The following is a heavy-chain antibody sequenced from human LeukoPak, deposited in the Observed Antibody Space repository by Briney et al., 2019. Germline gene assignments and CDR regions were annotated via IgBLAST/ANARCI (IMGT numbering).Heavy chain of an antibody. Sequence: GASVKVSCKASGYTFTSYYMHWVRQAPGQGLEWMGWISAYNGNTNYAQKLQGRVTMTTDTSTSTAYMELRSLRSDDTAVYYCARDVGAVPAANDYYYYGMDVWGQGTTVTVSS. J-gene: IGHJ6*02. CDR2: ISAYNGNT. V-gene: IGHV1-18*04. D-gene: IGHD2-2*01. CDR3: ARDVGAVPAANDYYYYGMDV. CDR1: GYTFTSYY.